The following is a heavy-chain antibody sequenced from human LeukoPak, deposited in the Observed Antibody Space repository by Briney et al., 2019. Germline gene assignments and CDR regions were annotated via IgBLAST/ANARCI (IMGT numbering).Heavy chain of an antibody. CDR3: ARHGVVPY. V-gene: IGHV5-51*01. CDR1: GSPFISNW. Sequence: GGSLQISCKGSGSPFISNWIGWGRRLPGKGLEGMGIIYPFDSHTRYSPPFQGHVTISADKPISTAYLQWSSLKASDTAMYYCARHGVVPYWGQGTLVTLSS. J-gene: IGHJ4*02. D-gene: IGHD3-16*01. CDR2: IYPFDSHT.